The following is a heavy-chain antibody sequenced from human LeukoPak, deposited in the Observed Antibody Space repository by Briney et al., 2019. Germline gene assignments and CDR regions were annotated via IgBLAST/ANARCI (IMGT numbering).Heavy chain of an antibody. D-gene: IGHD3-3*01. V-gene: IGHV1-2*02. CDR1: GYTFTGYY. CDR2: INPNSGGT. J-gene: IGHJ5*02. CDR3: KIGDFWSGYSINNWFDR. Sequence: ASVKVSCKASGYTFTGYYMHWVRQAPGQGLEWMGWINPNSGGTNYAQKFQGRVTKTRDTSISTAYMELSRPRSDDTAVYYCKIGDFWSGYSINNWFDRWGQGTLVTVSS.